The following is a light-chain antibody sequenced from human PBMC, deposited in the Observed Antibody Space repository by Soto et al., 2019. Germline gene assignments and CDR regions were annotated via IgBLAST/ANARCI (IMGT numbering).Light chain of an antibody. CDR3: QQYDNLP. CDR2: DAS. Sequence: DIQMTQSPSSLSASVGDRVTMICRASQSISSYLNWYQQKPGKAPKLLIYDASNLETGVPSRFSGSGSGTDFTFTISSLQPEDIATYYCQQYDNLPFGGGTKVDIK. CDR1: QSISSY. V-gene: IGKV1-33*01. J-gene: IGKJ4*01.